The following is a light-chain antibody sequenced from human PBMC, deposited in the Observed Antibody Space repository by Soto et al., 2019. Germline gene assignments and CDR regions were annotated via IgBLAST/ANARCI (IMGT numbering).Light chain of an antibody. CDR2: FNSDGSH. CDR3: QTWGTGYWV. CDR1: SGHSSYA. V-gene: IGLV4-69*01. J-gene: IGLJ3*02. Sequence: QLVLTQSPSASASLGASVKLTCTLSSGHSSYAIAWHQQQPEKGPRYLMKFNSDGSHTKGDGIPDRFSGSSSGAERYLTISSLQSEDEADYYCQTWGTGYWVFGGGTKVTVL.